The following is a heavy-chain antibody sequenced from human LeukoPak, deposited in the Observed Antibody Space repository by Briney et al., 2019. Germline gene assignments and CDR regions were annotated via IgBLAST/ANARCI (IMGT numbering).Heavy chain of an antibody. CDR1: GYTFTSYD. CDR3: ARIGRSSSWYYFDY. CDR2: MNPNSGNT. J-gene: IGHJ4*02. V-gene: IGHV1-8*01. Sequence: GASVKVSCKXSGYTFTSYDINWVRQATGQGLEWMGWMNPNSGNTGYAQKFQGRVTMTRNTSISTAYMELSSLRSEDTAVYYCARIGRSSSWYYFDYWGQGTLVTVSS. D-gene: IGHD6-13*01.